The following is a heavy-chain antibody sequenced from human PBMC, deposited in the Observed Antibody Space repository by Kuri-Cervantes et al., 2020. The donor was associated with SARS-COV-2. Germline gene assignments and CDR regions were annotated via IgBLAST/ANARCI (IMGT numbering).Heavy chain of an antibody. CDR1: GGSIRSDGYY. CDR2: IYSGGTT. CDR3: ARYYYDSRGYVFFDY. V-gene: IGHV4-31*03. Sequence: LRLSCTVSGGSIRSDGYYWSWIRQRPGKGLEWIGYIYSGGTTYYSPSLKSRLTISMDTSKNHFSLKLGAVTAADTALYYCARYYYDSRGYVFFDYWGRGNPVTVSS. D-gene: IGHD3-22*01. J-gene: IGHJ4*02.